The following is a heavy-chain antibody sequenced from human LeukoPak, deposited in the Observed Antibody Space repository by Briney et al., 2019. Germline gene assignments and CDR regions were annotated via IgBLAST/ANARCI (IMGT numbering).Heavy chain of an antibody. Sequence: GGSLRLSCAASGFTFSIYNMNWVRQAPGKGLEWVSSISSSSSYIYYADSVKGRFTISRDNAKNSLYLQMNSLRAEDTAVYYCARLTTTVTTPFDYCGQGTLVTVSS. CDR3: ARLTTTVTTPFDY. CDR1: GFTFSIYN. J-gene: IGHJ4*02. D-gene: IGHD4-17*01. V-gene: IGHV3-21*01. CDR2: ISSSSSYI.